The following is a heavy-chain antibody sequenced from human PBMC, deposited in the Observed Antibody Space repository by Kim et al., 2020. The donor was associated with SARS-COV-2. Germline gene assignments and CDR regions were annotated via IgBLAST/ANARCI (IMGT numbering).Heavy chain of an antibody. CDR2: IGYGGSRS. Sequence: GGSLRLSCAASGFNFTGHAVTWVRQAPGKGLEWVAAIGYGGSRSYWADSVKGRFSISKDNSKNTLFLQLDNLRAEDTAVYYCAIVLSTSGDLWGQGVLVTVSS. V-gene: IGHV3-23*01. CDR1: GFNFTGHA. J-gene: IGHJ5*02. CDR3: AIVLSTSGDL. D-gene: IGHD2-2*01.